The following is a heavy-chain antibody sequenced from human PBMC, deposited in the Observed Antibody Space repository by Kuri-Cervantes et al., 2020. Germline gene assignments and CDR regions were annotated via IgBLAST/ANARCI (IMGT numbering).Heavy chain of an antibody. V-gene: IGHV1-8*02. CDR3: ARGSPSGSYLFYYYYGMDV. D-gene: IGHD1-26*01. CDR1: GYTFTGYY. CDR2: MNPNSGNT. Sequence: ASVKVSCKASGYTFTGYYMHWVRPAPGQGLEWMGWMNPNSGNTGYAQKFQGRVTMTRNTSISTAYMELSSLRSEDTAVYYCARGSPSGSYLFYYYYGMDVWGQGTTVTVSS. J-gene: IGHJ6*02.